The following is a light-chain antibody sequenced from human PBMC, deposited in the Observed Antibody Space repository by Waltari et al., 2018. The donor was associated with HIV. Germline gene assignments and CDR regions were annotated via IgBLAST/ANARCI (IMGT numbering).Light chain of an antibody. CDR1: SSDVGGDKS. CDR3: ISYAGINSPCV. J-gene: IGLJ1*01. V-gene: IGLV2-8*01. Sequence: QSALTQPPSASGSPGQSVTISCTGTSSDVGGDKSVSWYQQHPGKAPKLMIYEVTKRPSGVPDRFSGSKSGNTASLTVSGLQPEDEADYYCISYAGINSPCVFGTGTKVTVL. CDR2: EVT.